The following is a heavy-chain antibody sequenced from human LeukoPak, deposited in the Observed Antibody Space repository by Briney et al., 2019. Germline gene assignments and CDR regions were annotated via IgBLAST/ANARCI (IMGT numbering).Heavy chain of an antibody. V-gene: IGHV1-69*13. CDR2: IIPIFGTA. Sequence: SVKVSCKASGGTFSSYAIRWVRQAPGQGLEWMGGIIPIFGTANYAQKFQGRVTITADESTSTAYMELSSLRSEDTAVYYCASAPSSNDYGDYPDYWGQGTLVTVSS. CDR3: ASAPSSNDYGDYPDY. D-gene: IGHD4-17*01. J-gene: IGHJ4*02. CDR1: GGTFSSYA.